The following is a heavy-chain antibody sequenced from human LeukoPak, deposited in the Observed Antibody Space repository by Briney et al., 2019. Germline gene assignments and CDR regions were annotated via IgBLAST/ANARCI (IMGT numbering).Heavy chain of an antibody. Sequence: GGSLRLSCVASGFTFNNYWMSWVRQALGKGLEWVANIKKDGSEKYYVDSVKGRFTISRDNANNSLYLQMNSLRAEDTAVYYCARDGFDWGQGTLVTVSS. D-gene: IGHD3-10*01. J-gene: IGHJ4*02. CDR3: ARDGFD. CDR2: IKKDGSEK. CDR1: GFTFNNYW. V-gene: IGHV3-7*01.